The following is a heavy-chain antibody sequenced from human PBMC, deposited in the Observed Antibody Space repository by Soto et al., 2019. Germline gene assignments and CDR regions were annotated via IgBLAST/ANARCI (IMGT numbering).Heavy chain of an antibody. J-gene: IGHJ4*02. CDR1: GGTFGSHT. D-gene: IGHD1-20*01. CDR2: IIPVFNAA. Sequence: QVQLVQSGAEVKKPGSSVRVSCKVSGGTFGSHTFTWVRQAPGQGLEWMGEIIPVFNAANYAQRFQDRVTITEDRYATTVYLELSRLTSADTATYYCARIETLTYNNTRGTDLDFWGQGTLVIVSS. V-gene: IGHV1-69*06. CDR3: ARIETLTYNNTRGTDLDF.